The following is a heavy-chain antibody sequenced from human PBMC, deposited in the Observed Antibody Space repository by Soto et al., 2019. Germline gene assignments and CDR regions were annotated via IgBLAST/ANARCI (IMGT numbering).Heavy chain of an antibody. CDR2: IYYSGST. CDR3: AGTIVGATGYYYYYGMDV. V-gene: IGHV4-39*01. CDR1: GGSISSSSYY. Sequence: KPSETLSLTCTVSGGSISSSSYYWGWIRQPPGKGLEWIGSIYYSGSTYYNPSLKSRVTISVDTSKNQFSLKLSSVTAADTAVYYCAGTIVGATGYYYYYGMDVWGQGTTVTVSS. J-gene: IGHJ6*02. D-gene: IGHD1-26*01.